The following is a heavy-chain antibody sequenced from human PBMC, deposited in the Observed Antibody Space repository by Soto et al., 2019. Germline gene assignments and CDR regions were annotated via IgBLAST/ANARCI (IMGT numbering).Heavy chain of an antibody. CDR3: ARGCSSTSCYAFFDY. CDR2: INPNSGGT. D-gene: IGHD2-2*01. V-gene: IGHV1-2*04. CDR1: GYHFTGYH. Sequence: ASVKVSCKASGYHFTGYHMHRVRQAPGQGLEWMGWINPNSGGTNYAQKFQGWVTMTRDTSIGTAYMELSRLRSDDTAVYYCARGCSSTSCYAFFDYWGQGTLVTGSS. J-gene: IGHJ4*02.